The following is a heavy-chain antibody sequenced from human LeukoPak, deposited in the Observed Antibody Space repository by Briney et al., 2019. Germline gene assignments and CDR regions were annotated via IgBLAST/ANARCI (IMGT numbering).Heavy chain of an antibody. J-gene: IGHJ3*02. CDR1: GDSISGHY. Sequence: SETLSLTPIHSGDSISGHYWSWIRPPPGNGLERTGFVYYSGGTRYNPSLHSRVTISADTSKNHLSLKLTSVTAADTAVYYCARLLDNDSSGDPDTFDMWGQGIKVTVSS. CDR2: VYYSGGT. D-gene: IGHD3-22*01. CDR3: ARLLDNDSSGDPDTFDM. V-gene: IGHV4-59*11.